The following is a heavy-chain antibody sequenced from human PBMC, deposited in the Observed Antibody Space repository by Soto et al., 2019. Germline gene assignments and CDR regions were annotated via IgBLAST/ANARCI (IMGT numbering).Heavy chain of an antibody. V-gene: IGHV3-53*01. CDR1: VFSVSSYD. J-gene: IGHJ4*02. D-gene: IGHD5-12*01. CDR2: IDSDAKT. Sequence: RLACVASVFSVSSYDMSWVRQAPGKGLEWVSGIDSDAKTFYADSVNGRFTISRHTSENTLFLQINNLRAEDTAVYFCARDGYKFALSVWGQGTQVTVSS. CDR3: ARDGYKFALSV.